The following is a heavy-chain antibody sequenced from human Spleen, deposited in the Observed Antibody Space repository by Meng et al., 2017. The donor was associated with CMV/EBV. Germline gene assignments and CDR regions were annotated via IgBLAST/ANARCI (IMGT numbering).Heavy chain of an antibody. CDR3: VKSSCRSSTSCYRSDFYYYGMDA. CDR1: GFTFDDYA. D-gene: IGHD2-2*01. V-gene: IGHV3-9*01. J-gene: IGHJ6*02. Sequence: SLKISCAASGFTFDDYAMHWVRQAPGKGLEWVSGISWNSGSIGYADSVKGRFTISRDNAKKSLYLQMNNLRPEDTALYYCVKSSCRSSTSCYRSDFYYYGMDAWGQGTTVTVSS. CDR2: ISWNSGSI.